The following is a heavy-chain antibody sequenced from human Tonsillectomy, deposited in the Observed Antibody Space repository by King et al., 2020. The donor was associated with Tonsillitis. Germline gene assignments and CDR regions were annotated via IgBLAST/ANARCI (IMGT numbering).Heavy chain of an antibody. CDR3: ARDREDYYYYYMDV. J-gene: IGHJ6*03. D-gene: IGHD1-26*01. Sequence: VQLVETGGGLIQPGGSLRLSCAASGFTVSSNYMSWVRQATGKGVEWVSIIYSGGSTYYADSVKGRFTISRENSKNTVYLQMKSLRAEDTAVYYCARDREDYYYYYMDVWGKGTTVTVSS. CDR1: GFTVSSNY. V-gene: IGHV3-53*02. CDR2: IYSGGST.